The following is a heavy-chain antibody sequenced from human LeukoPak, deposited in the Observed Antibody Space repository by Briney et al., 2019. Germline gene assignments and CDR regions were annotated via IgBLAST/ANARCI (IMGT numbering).Heavy chain of an antibody. CDR1: GGSISSGGYY. J-gene: IGHJ5*02. Sequence: SETLSLTCTVSGGSISSGGYYGSWIRQHPGKGLEWIGYIYYSGSTYYNPSLKSRVTISVDTSKNQFSLKLSSVTAADTAVYYCASAYYFSARWFDPWGQGTLVTVSS. D-gene: IGHD3-10*01. V-gene: IGHV4-31*03. CDR3: ASAYYFSARWFDP. CDR2: IYYSGST.